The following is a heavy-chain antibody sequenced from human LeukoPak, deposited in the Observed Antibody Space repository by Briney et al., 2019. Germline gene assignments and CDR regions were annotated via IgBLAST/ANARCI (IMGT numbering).Heavy chain of an antibody. CDR1: GYTLTGYY. J-gene: IGHJ5*02. CDR2: INPNSGGT. V-gene: IGHV1-2*02. Sequence: ASVKVSCKASGYTLTGYYMHWVRQAPGQGLEWMGWINPNSGGTNYAQKFQGRVTMTRDTSISTAYMELSRLRSDDTAVYYCARADYDNNWFDPWGQGTLVTVSS. D-gene: IGHD3-16*01. CDR3: ARADYDNNWFDP.